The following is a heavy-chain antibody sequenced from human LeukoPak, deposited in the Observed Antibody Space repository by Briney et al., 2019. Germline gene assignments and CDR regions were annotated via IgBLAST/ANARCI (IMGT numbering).Heavy chain of an antibody. J-gene: IGHJ4*02. CDR2: INHSGST. CDR3: ARGGWELPEGSLDY. Sequence: SETLSLTCAVYGGSFSGYYWSWIRQPPGKGLEWIGEINHSGSTNSNPSLKSRVTISVDASKNQFSLKLSSVTAADTAVYYCARGGWELPEGSLDYWGQGTLVIVSS. V-gene: IGHV4-34*01. D-gene: IGHD1-26*01. CDR1: GGSFSGYY.